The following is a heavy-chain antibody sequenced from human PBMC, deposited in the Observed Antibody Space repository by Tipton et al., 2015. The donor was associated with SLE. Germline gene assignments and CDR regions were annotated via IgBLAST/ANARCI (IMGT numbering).Heavy chain of an antibody. Sequence: SLRLSCAASGITFSSYAMSWVRQAPGKGLEWVAVISYDGSNKYYADSVKGRFTISRDNSKNTLYLQMNSLRAEDTAVYYCAREDSSGFLDYWGQGTLVTVSS. D-gene: IGHD6-19*01. J-gene: IGHJ4*02. CDR2: ISYDGSNK. CDR1: GITFSSYA. V-gene: IGHV3-30-3*01. CDR3: AREDSSGFLDY.